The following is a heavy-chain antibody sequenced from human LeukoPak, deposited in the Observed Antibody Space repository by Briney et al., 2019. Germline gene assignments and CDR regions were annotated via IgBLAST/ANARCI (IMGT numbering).Heavy chain of an antibody. CDR2: IKQDGSEK. Sequence: YPGGSLRLSGASSGFTFSSYWMSWVRQAPGKGLEWVANIKQDGSEKYYVDSVKGRFTISRDNAKNSLYLQMNSLRAEDTVVFFRQKTAYEITGGLDYWGQGTLVTVSS. V-gene: IGHV3-7*01. CDR1: GFTFSSYW. CDR3: QKTAYEITGGLDY. J-gene: IGHJ4*02. D-gene: IGHD3-9*01.